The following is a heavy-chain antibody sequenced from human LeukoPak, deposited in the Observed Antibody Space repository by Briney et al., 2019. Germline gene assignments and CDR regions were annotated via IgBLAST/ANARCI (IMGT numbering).Heavy chain of an antibody. CDR3: AKWAVVPAAMYYYYYYMDV. CDR2: ISGSGGST. J-gene: IGHJ6*03. V-gene: IGHV3-23*01. Sequence: PGGSLRLSCAASGFTFSSYAMSWVRQAPGKGLEWVSAISGSGGSTYYADSVKGRFTISRDNSKNTLYLQMNSLRAEDTAVYYCAKWAVVPAAMYYYYYYMDVWGKGTTVTVSS. D-gene: IGHD2-2*01. CDR1: GFTFSSYA.